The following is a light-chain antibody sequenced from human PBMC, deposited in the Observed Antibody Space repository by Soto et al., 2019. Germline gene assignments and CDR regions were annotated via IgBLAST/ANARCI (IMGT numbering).Light chain of an antibody. CDR2: EVT. Sequence: SALTQPASVPGSPGQSITISCTGTSRDIGSYNVVSWYQQHPGKPPKLMIYEVTKRPSGVSNRFSGSKSANTASLTISGLQPEDEADYYCCSYTSSNTYVFGTGTKVTVL. CDR3: CSYTSSNTYV. V-gene: IGLV2-14*02. CDR1: SRDIGSYNV. J-gene: IGLJ1*01.